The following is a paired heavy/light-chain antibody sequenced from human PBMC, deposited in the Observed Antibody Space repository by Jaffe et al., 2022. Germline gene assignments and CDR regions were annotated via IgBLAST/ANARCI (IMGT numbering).Heavy chain of an antibody. Sequence: EVQLVESGGGLVQPGGSLRLSCAASGFTFSSYSMNWVRQAPGKGLEWVSYISSSSSTIYYADSVKGRFTISRDNAKNSLYLQMNSLRAEDTAVYYCARDGGYCSSTSCYSLVDYYYMDVWGKGTTVTVSS. J-gene: IGHJ6*03. CDR2: ISSSSSTI. CDR1: GFTFSSYS. D-gene: IGHD2-2*02. V-gene: IGHV3-48*01. CDR3: ARDGGYCSSTSCYSLVDYYYMDV.
Light chain of an antibody. J-gene: IGKJ5*01. CDR1: QSVSSY. CDR3: QQRSNWPPEST. Sequence: EIVLTQSPATLSLSPGERATLSCRASQSVSSYLAWYQQKPGQAPRLLIYDASNRATGIPARFSGSGSGTDFTLTISSLEPEDFAVYYCQQRSNWPPESTFGQGTRLEIK. V-gene: IGKV3-11*01. CDR2: DAS.